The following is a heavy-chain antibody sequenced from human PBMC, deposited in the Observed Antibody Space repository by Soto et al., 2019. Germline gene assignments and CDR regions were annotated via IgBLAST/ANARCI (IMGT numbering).Heavy chain of an antibody. CDR3: ARGRYYYDSSGSLFDY. CDR2: IIPILGIA. V-gene: IGHV1-69*02. J-gene: IGHJ4*02. CDR1: GGTFSSYT. Sequence: SVKVSCKASGGTFSSYTISWVRQAPGQGLEWMGRIIPILGIANYAQKFQGRVTITADESTSTAYMELSSLRSEDTAVYYCARGRYYYDSSGSLFDYWGQGTLVTVSS. D-gene: IGHD3-22*01.